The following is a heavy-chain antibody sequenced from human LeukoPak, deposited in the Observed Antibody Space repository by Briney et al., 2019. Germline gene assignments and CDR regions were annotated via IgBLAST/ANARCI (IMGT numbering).Heavy chain of an antibody. CDR3: ARVKSSGWYAPLDY. CDR2: ISSSSSYI. J-gene: IGHJ4*02. D-gene: IGHD6-19*01. V-gene: IGHV3-21*01. Sequence: PGGSLRLSCAASGFTFSSYGMNWVRQAPGKGLEWVSSISSSSSYIYYADSVKGRFTISRDNAKNSLYLQMNSLRAEDTAVYYCARVKSSGWYAPLDYWGQGTLVTVSS. CDR1: GFTFSSYG.